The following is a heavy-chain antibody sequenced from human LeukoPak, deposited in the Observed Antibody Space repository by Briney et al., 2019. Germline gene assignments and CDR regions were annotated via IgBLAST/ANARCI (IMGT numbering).Heavy chain of an antibody. CDR1: GGTFSSYA. CDR2: IIPIFGTA. Sequence: GSSVKVSCKASGGTFSSYAISWVRQAPGQGLEWMGGIIPIFGTANYAQKFQGRVTITADESTSTAYMELSSLRSEDTAVYDCARGGHGDYFFPSALYFDYWGQGTLVTVSS. CDR3: ARGGHGDYFFPSALYFDY. J-gene: IGHJ4*02. D-gene: IGHD4-17*01. V-gene: IGHV1-69*01.